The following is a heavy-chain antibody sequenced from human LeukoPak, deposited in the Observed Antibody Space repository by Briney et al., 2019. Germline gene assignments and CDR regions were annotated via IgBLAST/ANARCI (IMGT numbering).Heavy chain of an antibody. Sequence: PSETLSLTCAVYGGSFSGYDWSWIRQPPGKGLEWIGEINHSGSTNYNPSLKSRVTISVDTPKNQFSLKLSSVTAADTAVYYCARGRSNDYYDAFDIWGQGTMVTVSS. D-gene: IGHD5-12*01. J-gene: IGHJ3*02. CDR3: ARGRSNDYYDAFDI. CDR2: INHSGST. CDR1: GGSFSGYD. V-gene: IGHV4-34*01.